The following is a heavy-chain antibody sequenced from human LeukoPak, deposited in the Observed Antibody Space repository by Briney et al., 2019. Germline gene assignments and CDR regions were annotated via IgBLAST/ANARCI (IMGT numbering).Heavy chain of an antibody. J-gene: IGHJ4*01. CDR1: GGTFSSYA. CDR2: IIPIFGTA. CDR3: ARDGSLQSYYFDY. V-gene: IGHV1-69*13. Sequence: SVKVSCKASGGTFSSYAISWVRQAPGQGLEWMGGIIPIFGTANYAQKFQGRVTITADESTSTAYMELSSLRSEDTAVYYCARDGSLQSYYFDYWGQEPWSPSPQ.